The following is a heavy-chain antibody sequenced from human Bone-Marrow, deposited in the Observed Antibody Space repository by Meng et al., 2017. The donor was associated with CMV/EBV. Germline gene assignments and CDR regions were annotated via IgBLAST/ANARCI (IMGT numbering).Heavy chain of an antibody. J-gene: IGHJ5*02. V-gene: IGHV5-51*01. CDR3: ARHGGNSGA. D-gene: IGHD4-23*01. CDR1: GYSFAEYW. CDR2: IYPGDSDT. Sequence: GGSLRLSCEGFGYSFAEYWIGWVRQMPGKGLEWMGIIYPGDSDTRYSPSFQGQVSVSADRSTSTAYLQWSSLKASDTAMYYCARHGGNSGAWGQGTLVTVSS.